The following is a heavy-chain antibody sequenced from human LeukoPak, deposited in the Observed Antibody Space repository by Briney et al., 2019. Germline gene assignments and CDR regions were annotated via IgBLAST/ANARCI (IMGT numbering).Heavy chain of an antibody. Sequence: GGSLRLSCAASGFTFSSYSMNWVRQAPGKGLEWVSSISSSGGSTYYADSVKGRFTVSRDNPQNTLYLQMNSLRAEDTAVYYCARVVPSDYWGQGTLVTVSS. CDR2: ISSSGGST. V-gene: IGHV3-21*01. D-gene: IGHD2-2*01. J-gene: IGHJ4*02. CDR3: ARVVPSDY. CDR1: GFTFSSYS.